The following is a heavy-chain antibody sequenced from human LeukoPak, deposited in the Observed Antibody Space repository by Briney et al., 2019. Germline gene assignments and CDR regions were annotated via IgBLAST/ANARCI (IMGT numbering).Heavy chain of an antibody. V-gene: IGHV3-23*01. J-gene: IGHJ4*02. CDR2: ISATGYA. Sequence: GGSPRLSCAASGFAFSSCDMSWVRQAPGKGLEWVAVISATGYAYYADSVKGRFTISRDNSKNTLHLQMNSLRDEGTAVYYCAKDPQWPSGIVAVLKYYFEHWGQGTLVTVSS. D-gene: IGHD3-22*01. CDR1: GFAFSSCD. CDR3: AKDPQWPSGIVAVLKYYFEH.